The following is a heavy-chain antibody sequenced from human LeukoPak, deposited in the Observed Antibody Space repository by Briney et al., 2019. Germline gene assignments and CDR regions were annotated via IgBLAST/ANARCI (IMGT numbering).Heavy chain of an antibody. CDR1: GYSISSGYY. CDR2: IYHSGST. J-gene: IGHJ3*02. CDR3: ARDPLRYCSSTSCYISTRHAFDI. V-gene: IGHV4-38-2*02. Sequence: SETLSLTCTVSGYSISSGYYWGWSRQPPGKVLEGIEIIYHSGSTYYNPSLKSRVTVSVDTSKNQFALKLSSLSAADTAVYYCARDPLRYCSSTSCYISTRHAFDIWGQGTMVTVSS. D-gene: IGHD2-2*02.